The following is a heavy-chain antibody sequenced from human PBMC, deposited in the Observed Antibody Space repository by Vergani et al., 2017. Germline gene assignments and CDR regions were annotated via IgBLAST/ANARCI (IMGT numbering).Heavy chain of an antibody. D-gene: IGHD3-22*01. V-gene: IGHV3-21*01. Sequence: EVQLVESGGGLVKPGGSLRLSCAASGFTFSSYSMNWVRQAPGKGLEWVSSISSSSSYIYYADSVKGRFTISRDNAKNSLYLQMNSLRAEDTAVYYCARDRIGGVTTGIPSSDYYYGMDVWGQGTTVTVSS. CDR1: GFTFSSYS. CDR2: ISSSSSYI. CDR3: ARDRIGGVTTGIPSSDYYYGMDV. J-gene: IGHJ6*02.